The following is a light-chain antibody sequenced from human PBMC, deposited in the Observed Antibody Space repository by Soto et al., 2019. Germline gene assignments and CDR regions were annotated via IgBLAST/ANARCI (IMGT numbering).Light chain of an antibody. V-gene: IGKV3-20*01. J-gene: IGKJ3*01. Sequence: EIVLTQSPGTLSLSPGERATLSCRASQSVSRSYLAWYQQKPGQAPRLLIYGASSRATGIPDRFSGSGSGTDFTLTISRLEPEDFAVYYCQQYGVFTFGPGTKVDIK. CDR2: GAS. CDR3: QQYGVFT. CDR1: QSVSRSY.